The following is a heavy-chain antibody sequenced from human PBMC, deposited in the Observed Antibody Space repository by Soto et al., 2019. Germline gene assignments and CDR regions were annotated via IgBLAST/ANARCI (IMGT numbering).Heavy chain of an antibody. CDR1: GYTFTIYG. Sequence: ASVKVSCKASGYTFTIYGISWVRQAPGQGLEWMGWISAYNGNTNYAQKLQGRVTMTTDTSTSTAYMELRSLRSDDTAVYYCARVQSGWETYYDILTGYFNYYYMDVWGKGTTVTVSS. CDR3: ARVQSGWETYYDILTGYFNYYYMDV. V-gene: IGHV1-18*01. D-gene: IGHD3-9*01. J-gene: IGHJ6*03. CDR2: ISAYNGNT.